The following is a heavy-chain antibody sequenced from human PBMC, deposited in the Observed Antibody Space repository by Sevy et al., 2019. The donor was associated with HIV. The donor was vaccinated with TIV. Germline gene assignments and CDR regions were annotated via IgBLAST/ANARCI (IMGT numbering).Heavy chain of an antibody. D-gene: IGHD3-10*01. CDR2: ISADNDNT. V-gene: IGHV1-18*01. Sequence: ASVKVSCKASGYTFTTYGITWVRQAPGQGLEWMGWISADNDNTNYAQKFQGRVTMTTDTSTTTAYMELRSLRSDDTAVYYCASASAYYYGSASHPHAFDIWGQGTMVTVSS. J-gene: IGHJ3*02. CDR1: GYTFTTYG. CDR3: ASASAYYYGSASHPHAFDI.